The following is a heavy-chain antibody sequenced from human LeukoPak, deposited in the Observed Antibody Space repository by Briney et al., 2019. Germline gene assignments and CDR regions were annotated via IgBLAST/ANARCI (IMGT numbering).Heavy chain of an antibody. V-gene: IGHV3-48*03. Sequence: PGGSLRLSCAASGFTFSSYEMNWVRQAPGKGLEWVSYISSGGTTIYYADSVKGRFSISRDNAKNSLYLQMNSLRAEDTAVYYCARARWDSSGWYNEVGGYYYYGMDVWGQGTTVTVSS. CDR2: ISSGGTTI. CDR3: ARARWDSSGWYNEVGGYYYYGMDV. CDR1: GFTFSSYE. J-gene: IGHJ6*02. D-gene: IGHD6-19*01.